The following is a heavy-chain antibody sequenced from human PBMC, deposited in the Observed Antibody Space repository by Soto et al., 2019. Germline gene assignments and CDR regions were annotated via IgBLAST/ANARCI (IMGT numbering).Heavy chain of an antibody. J-gene: IGHJ3*02. CDR2: ISGSGGST. Sequence: GESLKISCAASGFTFSSYAMSWVRQAPGKGLEWVSAISGSGGSTYYADSVKGRFTISRDNSKNTLYLQMNSLRAEDTAVYYCAKVMLGYGPGGAFDIWGQGTMVTVSS. D-gene: IGHD2-8*01. CDR3: AKVMLGYGPGGAFDI. V-gene: IGHV3-23*01. CDR1: GFTFSSYA.